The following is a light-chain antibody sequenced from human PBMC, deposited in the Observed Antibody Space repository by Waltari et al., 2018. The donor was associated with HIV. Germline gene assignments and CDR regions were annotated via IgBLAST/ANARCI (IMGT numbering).Light chain of an antibody. V-gene: IGLV1-44*01. Sequence: QSVLPQPPSASGTPGQRVTIPCSGTTSTIGTTSVNWSQQLPGTAPKLLIFSDNQRPSGVPDRFSGSKSGTSASLAISGLQSEDEGDYYCAAWDDSLAEPYVLFGGGTRLTVL. CDR3: AAWDDSLAEPYVL. J-gene: IGLJ2*01. CDR1: TSTIGTTS. CDR2: SDN.